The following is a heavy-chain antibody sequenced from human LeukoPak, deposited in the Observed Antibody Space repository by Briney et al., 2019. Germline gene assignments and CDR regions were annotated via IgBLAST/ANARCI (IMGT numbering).Heavy chain of an antibody. D-gene: IGHD6-13*01. CDR1: GGSISSSNW. CDR3: AREVEGIPSSYI. Sequence: SGTLSLTCAVSGGSISSSNWWSWVRQPPGKGLEWIGEIYHSGSTNYNPSLKSRVTISVDTSKNQFSLKLSSVTAADTAVYYCAREVEGIPSSYIWGQGTMVTVSS. J-gene: IGHJ3*02. V-gene: IGHV4-4*02. CDR2: IYHSGST.